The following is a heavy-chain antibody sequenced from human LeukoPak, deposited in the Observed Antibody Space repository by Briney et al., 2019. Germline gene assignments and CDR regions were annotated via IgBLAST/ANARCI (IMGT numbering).Heavy chain of an antibody. CDR3: ARDGPYHDY. CDR1: GFTFNNYA. Sequence: GGSLRLPCAASGFTFNNYAMHWVRQSPGKGLEWVSVISFDGTNKDYADSVKGRFTVSRDDSKSTVYLQMDSLRPEDTAMYYCARDGPYHDYWGQGTLVTVSS. D-gene: IGHD2-2*01. CDR2: ISFDGTNK. V-gene: IGHV3-30-3*01. J-gene: IGHJ4*02.